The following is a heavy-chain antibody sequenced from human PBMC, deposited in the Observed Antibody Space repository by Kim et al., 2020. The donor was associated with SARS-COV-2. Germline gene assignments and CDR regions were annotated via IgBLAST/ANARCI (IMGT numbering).Heavy chain of an antibody. D-gene: IGHD1-26*01. V-gene: IGHV1-24*01. J-gene: IGHJ5*02. CDR3: AASIVGATRNWFDP. Sequence: QKFQGRVTMTEDTSTETAYMELSSLRSEDTAVYYCAASIVGATRNWFDPWGQGTLVTVSS.